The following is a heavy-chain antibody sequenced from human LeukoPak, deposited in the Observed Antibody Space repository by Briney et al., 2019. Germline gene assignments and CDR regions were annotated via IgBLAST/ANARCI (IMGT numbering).Heavy chain of an antibody. D-gene: IGHD3-22*01. CDR2: ISSSSSYI. CDR3: ATYYYDSSGYYSVRYFDY. J-gene: IGHJ4*02. V-gene: IGHV3-21*01. CDR1: GFTFSSYS. Sequence: GGSLRLSCAASGFTFSSYSMNWVRQAPGKGLEWVSSISSSSSYIYYADSVKGRFTISRDNAKNSLYLQMNSLRAEDTAVYYCATYYYDSSGYYSVRYFDYWGQGTLVTVSS.